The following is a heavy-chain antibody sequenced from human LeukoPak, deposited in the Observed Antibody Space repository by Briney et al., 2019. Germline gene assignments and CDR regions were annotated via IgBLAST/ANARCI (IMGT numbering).Heavy chain of an antibody. V-gene: IGHV4-61*01. CDR3: ARWYYDSSGYRYFDY. J-gene: IGHJ4*02. CDR2: IDYSGNT. Sequence: ASETLSLTCTVSGGSISSSSYYWTWIRQPPGKGLKWIGNIDYSGNTKYNPSLKSRVTISVDTSKNQFSLKLSSVTAADTAVYYCARWYYDSSGYRYFDYWGQGTLVTVSS. CDR1: GGSISSSSYY. D-gene: IGHD3-22*01.